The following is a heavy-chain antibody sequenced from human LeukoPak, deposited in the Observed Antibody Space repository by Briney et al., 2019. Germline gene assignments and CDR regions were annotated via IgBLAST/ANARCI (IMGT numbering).Heavy chain of an antibody. V-gene: IGHV4-34*01. CDR3: ARGKRWDSSSRTSYYYDMDV. CDR2: INHGGST. Sequence: SETLSLTCAVYGGSFSGYYWSWIRQPPGKGLEWIGEINHGGSTNYNPSLKSRVTISVDTSKKQFSLKVSSVTAADTAVYYCARGKRWDSSSRTSYYYDMDVWGKGTTVTVSS. J-gene: IGHJ6*04. CDR1: GGSFSGYY. D-gene: IGHD6-13*01.